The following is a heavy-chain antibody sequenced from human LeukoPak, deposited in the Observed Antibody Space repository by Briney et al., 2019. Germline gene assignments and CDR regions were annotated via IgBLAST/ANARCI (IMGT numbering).Heavy chain of an antibody. D-gene: IGHD3-10*02. Sequence: PSQPLSLTRSVSGGSLSSGVYYWSWLREPTGKALEWMGYIFYSGSTQYNPSLKSRVTISRDTSKNQYSQKLSSVTAADTAVYYCARWRGRVCSGSYCFDYWGQGTLVTVSS. V-gene: IGHV4-30-4*01. J-gene: IGHJ4*02. CDR2: IFYSGST. CDR1: GGSLSSGVYY. CDR3: ARWRGRVCSGSYCFDY.